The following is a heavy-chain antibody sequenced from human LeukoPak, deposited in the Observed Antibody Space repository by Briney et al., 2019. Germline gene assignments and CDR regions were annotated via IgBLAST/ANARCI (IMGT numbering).Heavy chain of an antibody. J-gene: IGHJ4*02. CDR2: IHNSGRT. D-gene: IGHD6-19*01. CDR1: GGSVSSYY. Sequence: SETLSLTCSVSGGSVSSYYWSWIRQSPGKGLEWIGYIHNSGRTNYNPSLKSRVTGFVDTSKNQVSLRLSSVTAADTAVYYCARRNPSSGWPFDYWGQGTLVTVSS. V-gene: IGHV4-4*08. CDR3: ARRNPSSGWPFDY.